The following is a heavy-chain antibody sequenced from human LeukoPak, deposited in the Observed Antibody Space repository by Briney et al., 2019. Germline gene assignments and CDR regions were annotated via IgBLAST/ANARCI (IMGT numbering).Heavy chain of an antibody. V-gene: IGHV4-39*07. D-gene: IGHD3-3*01. CDR2: IFYSGST. CDR3: ARVGNPLVTVFAWFDP. J-gene: IGHJ5*02. Sequence: SETLSLTCTVSGGSISSSSYYWGWIRQSPGKGLEWIGSIFYSGSTNYNPSLKSRVTISVDTSKNQFSLKLSSVTAADTAVYYCARVGNPLVTVFAWFDPWGQGTLVTVSS. CDR1: GGSISSSSYY.